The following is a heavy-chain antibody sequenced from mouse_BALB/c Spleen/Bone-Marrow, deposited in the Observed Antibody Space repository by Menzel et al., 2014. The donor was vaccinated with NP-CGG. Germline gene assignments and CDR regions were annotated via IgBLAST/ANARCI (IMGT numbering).Heavy chain of an antibody. D-gene: IGHD2-3*01. Sequence: EVMLVESGGGLVKPGGSLKLSCAASGFTFSSYAMSWVRQTPEKRLEWVASISSGGSTYYPDSVKGRFTISRDNARSILYLQMSSLRSEDTAMYYCARVEDGYYVRAMDYWGQGTSVTVSS. CDR1: GFTFSSYA. V-gene: IGHV5-6-5*01. J-gene: IGHJ4*01. CDR2: ISSGGST. CDR3: ARVEDGYYVRAMDY.